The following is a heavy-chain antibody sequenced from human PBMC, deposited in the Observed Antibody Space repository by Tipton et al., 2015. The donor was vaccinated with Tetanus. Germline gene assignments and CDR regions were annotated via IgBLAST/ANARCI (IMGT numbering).Heavy chain of an antibody. Sequence: QLVQSGAEVKKPGESLKISCKGSGYSFTSYWIGWVRQMPGKGLEWMGIIYPGDSDTRYSPSFQGQVTISADKSISTAYLQWSSLKASDTAMYYCARLRLIPYYYSGMDVWGQGTTVTVSS. CDR1: GYSFTSYW. CDR2: IYPGDSDT. V-gene: IGHV5-51*01. J-gene: IGHJ6*02. CDR3: ARLRLIPYYYSGMDV. D-gene: IGHD2-8*01.